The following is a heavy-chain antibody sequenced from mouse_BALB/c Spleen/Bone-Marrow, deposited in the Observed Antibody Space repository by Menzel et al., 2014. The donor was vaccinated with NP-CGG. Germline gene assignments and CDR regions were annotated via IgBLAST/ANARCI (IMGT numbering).Heavy chain of an antibody. V-gene: IGHV5-4*02. CDR3: ARTYRPYALDY. CDR2: ISDGGDYT. D-gene: IGHD2-14*01. CDR1: GFTFSDYY. Sequence: EVHLVESGGGLVRPGGSLKLSCAASGFTFSDYYMYWVRQTPDRRLEWVATISDGGDYTDYPDNVKGRFTISRGNAKNTLYLQMSSLKSEDTAMYYCARTYRPYALDYWGQGTSVTVSS. J-gene: IGHJ4*01.